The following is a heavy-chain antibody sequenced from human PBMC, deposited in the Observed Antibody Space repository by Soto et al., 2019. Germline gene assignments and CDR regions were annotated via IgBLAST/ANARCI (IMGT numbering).Heavy chain of an antibody. D-gene: IGHD1-7*01. CDR2: ISYDGSNK. Sequence: XESLGLSGAASGFTFSSYAMHGVRQAPGKGLEWVAVISYDGSNKYYADSVKGRFTISRDNSKNTLYLQMNSLRAEDTAVYYCASNWNYFYYYYGMDVWGQGTTVTVSS. V-gene: IGHV3-30-3*01. CDR1: GFTFSSYA. CDR3: ASNWNYFYYYYGMDV. J-gene: IGHJ6*02.